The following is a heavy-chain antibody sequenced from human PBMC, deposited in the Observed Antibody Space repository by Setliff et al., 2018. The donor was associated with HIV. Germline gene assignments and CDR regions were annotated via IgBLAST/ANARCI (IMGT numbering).Heavy chain of an antibody. J-gene: IGHJ4*02. V-gene: IGHV4-38-2*02. D-gene: IGHD6-19*01. CDR3: ARVRGSSGWYVFDY. CDR2: IYHSGST. Sequence: SETLSLTCTVSGYSISSGYYWGWIRQPPGKGLEWIGTIYHSGSTYYNPSLKSRLTISVDTSKNQFSLKLNSVTAADTAVYYCARVRGSSGWYVFDYWGQGTLVTVS. CDR1: GYSISSGYY.